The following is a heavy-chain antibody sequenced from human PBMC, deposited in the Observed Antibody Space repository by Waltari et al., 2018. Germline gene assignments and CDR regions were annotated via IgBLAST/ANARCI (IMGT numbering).Heavy chain of an antibody. Sequence: QVQLVQSGAEVQKPGASVKVSCKASGYTFTGYALHWVRLAPEQRLDWMGWINAGNGKTKYSQEFQGRVTITRDTAESTAYMELSSLRSEDMAVYYCARGGIPRGSGWYRFDYWGQGTLVTVSS. CDR3: ARGGIPRGSGWYRFDY. J-gene: IGHJ4*02. V-gene: IGHV1-3*03. CDR1: GYTFTGYA. D-gene: IGHD6-19*01. CDR2: INAGNGKT.